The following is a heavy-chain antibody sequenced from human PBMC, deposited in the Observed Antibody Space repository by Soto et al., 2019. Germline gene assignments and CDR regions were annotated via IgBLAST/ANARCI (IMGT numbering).Heavy chain of an antibody. CDR3: ARLPSRHLVDY. Sequence: TLSLTCTVSGSYINSSGYYWGWIRQPPGKGLEWIGSMFYGVSTYYNPSLKSRVTVPVDTSKNQFSLNLRSVTAADTAVYYCARLPSRHLVDYWGQGTLVTVSS. CDR1: GSYINSSGYY. J-gene: IGHJ4*02. D-gene: IGHD3-3*02. V-gene: IGHV4-39*01. CDR2: MFYGVST.